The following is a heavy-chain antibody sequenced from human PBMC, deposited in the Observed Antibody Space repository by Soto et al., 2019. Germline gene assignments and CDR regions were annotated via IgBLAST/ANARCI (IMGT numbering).Heavy chain of an antibody. CDR3: ARRPAGYCSSTSCPPEGFDY. V-gene: IGHV5-51*01. D-gene: IGHD2-2*01. CDR2: IYPGDSDT. CDR1: GYSFTSYW. J-gene: IGHJ4*02. Sequence: GESLKISCKGSGYSFTSYWIGWVRQMPGKGLEWMGIIYPGDSDTRYSPSFQGQVTISADKSISTAYLQWSSLKASDTAMYYCARRPAGYCSSTSCPPEGFDYWGQGTLVTVSS.